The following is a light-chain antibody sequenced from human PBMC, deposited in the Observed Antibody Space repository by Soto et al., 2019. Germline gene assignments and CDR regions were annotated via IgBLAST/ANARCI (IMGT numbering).Light chain of an antibody. CDR2: AAS. J-gene: IGKJ2*01. Sequence: DIQMTQSPSSLSASVGDRVTITCRAGQTISTHLNWYQQKPGKAPKLLIYAASTLQSGVPSRFSGSGSGTDFTLTINSLQPEDFATYYCQQSLTIPYTFGQGTKLEIK. CDR1: QTISTH. V-gene: IGKV1-39*01. CDR3: QQSLTIPYT.